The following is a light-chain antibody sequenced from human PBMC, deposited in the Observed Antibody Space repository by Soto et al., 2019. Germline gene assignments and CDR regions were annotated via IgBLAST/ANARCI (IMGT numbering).Light chain of an antibody. J-gene: IGKJ2*01. V-gene: IGKV1-39*01. CDR2: AAS. CDR1: QSITNY. Sequence: DIQMTQSPSSLSVSVGDRVTITCRASQSITNYLNWYQQKPGKAPKLLVYAASSLQGGVPSRFSGNGSGTDFTLTISSLQPEDFATYYCQPSDSYPYTFGQGTKLEIK. CDR3: QPSDSYPYT.